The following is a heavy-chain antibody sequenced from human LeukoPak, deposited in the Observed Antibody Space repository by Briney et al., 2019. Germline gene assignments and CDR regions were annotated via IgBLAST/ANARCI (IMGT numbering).Heavy chain of an antibody. D-gene: IGHD1-26*01. CDR3: ARDYSQWELLPHFDY. CDR2: INGIGSTI. J-gene: IGHJ4*02. CDR1: GFTFSDFY. Sequence: GGSLRLSCSASGFTFSDFYMSWIRQAPGKGLEWVAYINGIGSTIHYADSVKGRFTISRDNAKNSLYLQMNSLRAEDTALYYCARDYSQWELLPHFDYWGQGTLVTVSS. V-gene: IGHV3-11*01.